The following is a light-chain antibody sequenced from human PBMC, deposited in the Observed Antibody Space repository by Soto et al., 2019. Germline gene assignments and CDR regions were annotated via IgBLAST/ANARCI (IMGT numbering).Light chain of an antibody. J-gene: IGKJ2*01. CDR1: QSVSSY. CDR2: DAS. CDR3: QQRSNWPRT. V-gene: IGKV3-11*01. Sequence: EIVLTQSPATLSLSPGERATLSCRSSQSVSSYLAWYQQKPGQAPRLLIYDASNRATGIPARFSGSGSGTDFTLTISSLEPEDFAVDYCQQRSNWPRTFVQGTKLEIK.